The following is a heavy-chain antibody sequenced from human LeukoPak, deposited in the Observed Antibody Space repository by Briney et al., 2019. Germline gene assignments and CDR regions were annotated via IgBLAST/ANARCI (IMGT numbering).Heavy chain of an antibody. D-gene: IGHD4-23*01. J-gene: IGHJ4*02. V-gene: IGHV4-31*03. CDR2: IYYSGST. CDR1: GGSISSGGYY. Sequence: PSQTLSLTCTVSGGSISSGGYYWSWIRQHPGKGLEWIGYIYYSGSTYYNPSLKSRVTISVDTSKNQFSLKLSSVTAADTAVYYCARGNYGGNPFDYWGQGTLVTVSS. CDR3: ARGNYGGNPFDY.